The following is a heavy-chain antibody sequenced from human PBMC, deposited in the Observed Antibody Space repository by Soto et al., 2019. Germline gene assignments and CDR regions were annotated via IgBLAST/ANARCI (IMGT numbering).Heavy chain of an antibody. J-gene: IGHJ5*02. V-gene: IGHV4-31*03. CDR2: IYYSGST. CDR1: GGSISSGGYY. D-gene: IGHD3-10*01. CDR3: ARAAATMVRGNWFDP. Sequence: SETLSLTCTVSGGSISSGGYYWSWIRQHPGKGLEWIGYIYYSGSTYYNPSLKSRVTISVDTSKNQFSLKLSSVTASDTAVYYCARAAATMVRGNWFDPWGQGTLVTVS.